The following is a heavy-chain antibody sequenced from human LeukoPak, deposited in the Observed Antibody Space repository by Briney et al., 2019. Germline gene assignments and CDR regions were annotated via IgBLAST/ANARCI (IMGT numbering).Heavy chain of an antibody. V-gene: IGHV5-51*01. Sequence: GESLKISCKGSGYSFTSYWIGWVRQMPGKGLEWMGIIYPGDSDTRYSPFFQGQVTISADKSISIAYLQWSSLKASDTAMYYCARPGYSSGWYGYYFDYWGQGTLVTVSS. D-gene: IGHD6-19*01. CDR1: GYSFTSYW. J-gene: IGHJ4*02. CDR2: IYPGDSDT. CDR3: ARPGYSSGWYGYYFDY.